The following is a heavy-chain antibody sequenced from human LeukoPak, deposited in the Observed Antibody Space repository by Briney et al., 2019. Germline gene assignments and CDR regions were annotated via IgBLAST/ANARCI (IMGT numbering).Heavy chain of an antibody. D-gene: IGHD4-23*01. CDR3: ARVLTNDGGNAGLGY. Sequence: VASVKVSCKASGYSFISYNVYWVRQATGQGLEWMGWMNPNSGNTGYAQKFQGRVTMTRNTSISTAYMGLSSLRSEDTAVYYCARVLTNDGGNAGLGYWGQGTLVTVSS. V-gene: IGHV1-8*01. CDR2: MNPNSGNT. J-gene: IGHJ4*02. CDR1: GYSFISYN.